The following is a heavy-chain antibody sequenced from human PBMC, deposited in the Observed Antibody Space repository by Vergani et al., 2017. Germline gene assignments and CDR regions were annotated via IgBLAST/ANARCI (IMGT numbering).Heavy chain of an antibody. CDR1: GGSISSSSYY. CDR3: ARVHLPPVYSGYDEWWFDP. Sequence: QLQLQESGPGLVKPSETLSLTCTVSGGSISSSSYYWGWIRQPPGKGLEWIGSIYYSGSTYYNPSLKSRVTISVDTSKNQFSLKLSSVTAADTAVYYCARVHLPPVYSGYDEWWFDPWGQGTLVTVSS. CDR2: IYYSGST. V-gene: IGHV4-39*01. J-gene: IGHJ5*02. D-gene: IGHD5-12*01.